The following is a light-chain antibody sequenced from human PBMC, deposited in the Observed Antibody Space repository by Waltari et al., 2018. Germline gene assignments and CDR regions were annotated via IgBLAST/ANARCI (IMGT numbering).Light chain of an antibody. CDR1: QSVGSL. Sequence: IVLTQSPATLSLSPGERATLSCRASQSVGSLLAWYQQKPGQAPRLLIYDASNRATGIPARFSGSGSGTDFTLAISSLGPEDFAIYYCQHRKSWPLTFGQGTRLEIK. CDR3: QHRKSWPLT. V-gene: IGKV3-11*01. J-gene: IGKJ5*01. CDR2: DAS.